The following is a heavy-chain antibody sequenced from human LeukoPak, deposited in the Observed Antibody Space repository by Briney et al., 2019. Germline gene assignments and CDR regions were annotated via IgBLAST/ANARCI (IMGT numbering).Heavy chain of an antibody. CDR1: GFTFDDYA. CDR2: ITWNSSSR. D-gene: IGHD5-24*01. V-gene: IGHV3-9*01. J-gene: IGHJ4*02. CDR3: AKEAGRDDFWDYFDC. Sequence: GRSLRLSCAASGFTFDDYAMNWVRQVPGKGLEWVSGITWNSSSRGYAASVKGCFTISRDNAKNSLYLLMNSLSPEDTTLYYCAKEAGRDDFWDYFDCWGQGTLVTVSS.